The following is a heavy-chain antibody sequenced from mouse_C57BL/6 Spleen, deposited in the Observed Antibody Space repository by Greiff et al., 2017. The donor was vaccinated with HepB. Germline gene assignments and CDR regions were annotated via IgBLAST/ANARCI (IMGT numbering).Heavy chain of an antibody. V-gene: IGHV5-17*01. D-gene: IGHD1-1*01. CDR1: GFTFSDYG. CDR2: ISSGSSTI. Sequence: EVQRVESGGGLVKPGGSLKLSCAASGFTFSDYGMHWVRQAPEKGLEWVAYISSGSSTIYYADTLKGRFTISRDNAKNTLFLQMTSLRSEDTAMYYCASYGGFAYWGQGTLVTVSA. CDR3: ASYGGFAY. J-gene: IGHJ3*01.